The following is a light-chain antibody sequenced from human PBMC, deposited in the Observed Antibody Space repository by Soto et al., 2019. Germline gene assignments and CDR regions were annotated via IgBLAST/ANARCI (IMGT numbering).Light chain of an antibody. CDR2: AVS. CDR3: QQVNTFLT. Sequence: DIQMTQSPSSVSASVGDRVTITCRASQDIGPWLAWYQQKPGKAPKLLIYAVSTLQRGVPSRFSVSGSGTDFTLTISSLQPEDFATYYCQQVNTFLTFGGGTKVEIK. CDR1: QDIGPW. J-gene: IGKJ4*01. V-gene: IGKV1-12*01.